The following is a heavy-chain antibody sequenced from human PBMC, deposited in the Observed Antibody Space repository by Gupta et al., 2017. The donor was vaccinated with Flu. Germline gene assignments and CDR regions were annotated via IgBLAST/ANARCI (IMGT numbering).Heavy chain of an antibody. CDR3: AKDSCSGGSCYYFDY. V-gene: IGHV3-9*01. CDR2: ISWNSGSI. CDR1: GFTFDDYA. Sequence: EVQLVESGGGLVQPGRSLRLSCAASGFTFDDYAMHWLRQAPGKGLEWVSGISWNSGSIGYADSVKGRFTISRDNAKNSLYLQMNSLRAEDTALYYCAKDSCSGGSCYYFDYWGQGTLVTVSS. D-gene: IGHD2-15*01. J-gene: IGHJ4*02.